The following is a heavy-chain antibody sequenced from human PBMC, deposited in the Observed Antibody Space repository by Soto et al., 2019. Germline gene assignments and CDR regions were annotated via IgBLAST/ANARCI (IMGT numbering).Heavy chain of an antibody. CDR2: ISSSGSTI. CDR3: ARGPELVHAFDI. J-gene: IGHJ3*02. V-gene: IGHV3-48*03. Sequence: PGGSLRLSCAASGFTFSSYERTWVRQAPGKGLEWVSYISSSGSTIYYADSVKGRFTISRDNAKNSLYLQMNSLRAEDTAVYYCARGPELVHAFDIWGQGTLVTVSS. D-gene: IGHD1-26*01. CDR1: GFTFSSYE.